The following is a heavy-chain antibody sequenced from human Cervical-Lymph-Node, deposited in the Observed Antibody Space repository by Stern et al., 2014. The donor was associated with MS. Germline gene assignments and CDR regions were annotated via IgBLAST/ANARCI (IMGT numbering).Heavy chain of an antibody. D-gene: IGHD1-1*01. J-gene: IGHJ4*02. Sequence: VQLVESGGGEVQSGGSLRLSCVASDLAFSTYWMHWVRQAPGKGLQWVANTNQAGSEKYYVDSVKGRFTISRDNAKKSLYLQMNNLRSEDTAVYYCANGGTTWNWGQGTLVTVSS. CDR3: ANGGTTWN. CDR1: DLAFSTYW. V-gene: IGHV3-7*03. CDR2: TNQAGSEK.